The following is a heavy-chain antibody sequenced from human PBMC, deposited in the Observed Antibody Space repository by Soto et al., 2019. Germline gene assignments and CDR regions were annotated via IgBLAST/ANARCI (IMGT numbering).Heavy chain of an antibody. CDR2: ISSRSTTI. J-gene: IGHJ4*02. D-gene: IGHD3-16*02. CDR1: GFIFSSYS. V-gene: IGHV3-48*02. CDR3: ASRLSHPFGGVILHYSDY. Sequence: DVQLVESGGHLVQPGGSLRLSCAASGFIFSSYSMHWVRQAPGKGLEWISFISSRSTTIYYAASVKGRFTISRDNAKNSLFLQMNSLRDEDTAVYYCASRLSHPFGGVILHYSDYWGQGTLVTVSS.